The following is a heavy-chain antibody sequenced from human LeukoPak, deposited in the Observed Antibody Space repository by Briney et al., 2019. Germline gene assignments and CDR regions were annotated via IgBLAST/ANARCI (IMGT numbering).Heavy chain of an antibody. J-gene: IGHJ6*02. CDR2: ISHSGST. CDR1: GGSFSGYY. Sequence: KPTETLSLTCAVYGGSFSGYYWSWIRQSPGKGLEWIGEISHSGSTNYNPSLKSRVTISVDTSKNQFSLKLSSVTAADTAVYYCARRIAAAGTPGHSGMDVWGQGTTDTVSS. D-gene: IGHD6-13*01. V-gene: IGHV4-34*01. CDR3: ARRIAAAGTPGHSGMDV.